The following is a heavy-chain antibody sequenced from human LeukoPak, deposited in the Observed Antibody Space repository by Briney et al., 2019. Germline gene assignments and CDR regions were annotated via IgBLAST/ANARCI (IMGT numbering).Heavy chain of an antibody. V-gene: IGHV3-66*01. J-gene: IGHJ4*02. CDR2: IYSGGST. CDR3: GRGTYYAMLTGYGPFDY. Sequence: GGSLRLSCAASGFTVSSNYMSWVRQAPGKGLEWVSVIYSGGSTYYADSVKGRFTISRDNSWNKPYFQMNSMRGDDTAVYYCGRGTYYAMLTGYGPFDYCGEGTLVTVSS. CDR1: GFTVSSNY. D-gene: IGHD3-9*01.